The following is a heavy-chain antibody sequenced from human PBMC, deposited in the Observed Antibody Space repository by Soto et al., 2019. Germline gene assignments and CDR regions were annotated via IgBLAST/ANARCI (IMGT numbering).Heavy chain of an antibody. Sequence: GGVLRLSCAASGFTFSRDAMSWVRQAPGKGLEWVSLITDNGGSTYYADSVKGRFTISRDNTKNTLFLQMNSLRAEDTAVYYCAKERATTTAFDYWGQGALVTVSS. J-gene: IGHJ4*02. CDR1: GFTFSRDA. D-gene: IGHD4-17*01. CDR2: ITDNGGST. V-gene: IGHV3-23*01. CDR3: AKERATTTAFDY.